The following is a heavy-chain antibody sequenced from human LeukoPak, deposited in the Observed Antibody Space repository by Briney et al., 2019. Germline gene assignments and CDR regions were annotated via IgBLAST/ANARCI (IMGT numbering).Heavy chain of an antibody. J-gene: IGHJ3*02. V-gene: IGHV3-13*01. Sequence: GGSLRLSCAASGFTFSSYDMHWVRQATGKGLEWVSAIGTAGDTYYPGSVKGRFTIFRENAKNSLYLQMNSLRAGDTAVYYCARGSPLAPVAGMVVAFDIWGQGTMVTVSS. CDR3: ARGSPLAPVAGMVVAFDI. D-gene: IGHD6-19*01. CDR1: GFTFSSYD. CDR2: IGTAGDT.